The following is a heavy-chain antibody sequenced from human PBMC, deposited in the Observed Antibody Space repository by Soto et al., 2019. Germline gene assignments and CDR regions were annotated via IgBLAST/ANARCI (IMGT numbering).Heavy chain of an antibody. Sequence: EVQLVESGGGLVQPGRSLRLSCAASGFTFDDYAMHWVRQAPGKGLEWVSGISWNSGSIGYADSVKGRFTTSRDNAKNSLYMQMNSLRAEDTALYYCAIDICRYRSSWDVGRLIGPNCYYSGMDVWGQGPTVTVSS. D-gene: IGHD6-13*01. CDR2: ISWNSGSI. J-gene: IGHJ6*02. CDR1: GFTFDDYA. V-gene: IGHV3-9*01. CDR3: AIDICRYRSSWDVGRLIGPNCYYSGMDV.